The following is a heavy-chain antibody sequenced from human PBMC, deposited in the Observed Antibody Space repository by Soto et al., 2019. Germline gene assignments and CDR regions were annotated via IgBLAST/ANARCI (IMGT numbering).Heavy chain of an antibody. CDR3: ARGRYGDY. D-gene: IGHD1-1*01. J-gene: IGHJ4*02. CDR1: GYIFTTYG. CDR2: ISAHNGYT. V-gene: IGHV1-18*01. Sequence: QVHLVQSGAEVKKPGASVKVSCKGSGYIFTTYGITWVRQAPGQGLEWMGWISAHNGYTNYAQKLQGRVTVTRDTSTSTAYMELRNLRSDDTAVYYCARGRYGDYWGQGALVTVSS.